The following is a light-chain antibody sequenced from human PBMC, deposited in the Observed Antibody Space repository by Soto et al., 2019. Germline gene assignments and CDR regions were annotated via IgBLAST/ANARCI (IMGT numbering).Light chain of an antibody. CDR3: EQYGSSPRT. CDR1: QTISNDY. CDR2: GIS. V-gene: IGKV3-20*01. J-gene: IGKJ1*01. Sequence: LLTQSPGTLSLSPGERAALSCRGGQTISNDYFAWYQQKPGQAPSLRVYGISIRDTGIPERFSGSGSGTDFPITISRMEPEDFAVYYCEQYGSSPRTFGQGTKVDI.